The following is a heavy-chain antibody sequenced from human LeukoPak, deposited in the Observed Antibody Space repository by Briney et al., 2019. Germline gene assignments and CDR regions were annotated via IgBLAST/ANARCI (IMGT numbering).Heavy chain of an antibody. D-gene: IGHD6-13*01. CDR1: GFTFRDYW. CDR3: VRGGYSSSWFWIF. J-gene: IGHJ4*02. Sequence: PGGSLRLSCAASGFTFRDYWMTWVRQTSRKGLEWAATIKKDRSEKYYVDSVRGRFAISRDNARDSLYLQMNSLRDDDTGMYYCVRGGYSSSWFWIFWGQGTLVTVSS. CDR2: IKKDRSEK. V-gene: IGHV3-7*03.